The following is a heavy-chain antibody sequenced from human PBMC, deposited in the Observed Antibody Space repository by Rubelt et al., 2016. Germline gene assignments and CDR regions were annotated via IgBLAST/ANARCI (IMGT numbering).Heavy chain of an antibody. Sequence: QLQLQESGPGLVKPSETLSLTCTVSGGSISSSSYYWGWIRQPPGKGLEWIGSIYYGGSTYYNPSLTSRVTISVDTSKNQFSRKLSPVTAADTAVDYCARPAEYSSSWYFDYWGQGTLVTVSS. J-gene: IGHJ4*02. CDR1: GGSISSSSYY. D-gene: IGHD6-13*01. V-gene: IGHV4-39*07. CDR2: IYYGGST. CDR3: ARPAEYSSSWYFDY.